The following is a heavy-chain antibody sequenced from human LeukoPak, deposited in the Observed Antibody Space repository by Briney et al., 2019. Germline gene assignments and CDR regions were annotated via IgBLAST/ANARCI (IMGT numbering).Heavy chain of an antibody. CDR2: MNPNSGNT. CDR3: ARRTEYSSSSSWDFDY. D-gene: IGHD6-13*01. CDR1: GYTFTSYD. J-gene: IGHJ4*02. Sequence: ASVKVSCKASGYTFTSYDINWVRQATGQGLEWMGWMNPNSGNTGYAQKFQGRVTMTRNTSISTAYMELSSLRSEDTAVYYCARRTEYSSSSSWDFDYWGQGTLVTVSS. V-gene: IGHV1-8*01.